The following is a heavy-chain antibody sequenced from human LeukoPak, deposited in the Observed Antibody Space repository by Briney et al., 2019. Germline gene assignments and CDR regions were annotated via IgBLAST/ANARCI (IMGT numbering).Heavy chain of an antibody. CDR2: IKQDGSEK. CDR1: GFTFSNYW. CDR3: ARGGATAAGPFDY. J-gene: IGHJ4*02. Sequence: GGSLRLSCAASGFTFSNYWMTWVRQAPGKGLEWVANIKQDGSEKFYVDSVKGRFTISRDNAKNSLYLQMNSLRAEDTAMYYCARGGATAAGPFDYWGQGTLVTVSS. V-gene: IGHV3-7*03. D-gene: IGHD6-13*01.